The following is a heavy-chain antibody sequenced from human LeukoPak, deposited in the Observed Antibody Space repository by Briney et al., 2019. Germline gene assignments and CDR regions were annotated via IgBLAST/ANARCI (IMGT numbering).Heavy chain of an antibody. CDR2: IRSKAYGGTT. CDR1: GFTFGDYA. V-gene: IGHV3-49*04. J-gene: IGHJ4*02. D-gene: IGHD3-10*01. Sequence: PGGSLRLSCTASGFTFGDYAMSWVRQAPGKGLEWVGFIRSKAYGGTTEYAASVKGRFTISRDDSKSIAYLQMNSLKTEDTAVYYCTRRYGSGSYLSSWYYFDYWGQGTLVTVSS. CDR3: TRRYGSGSYLSSWYYFDY.